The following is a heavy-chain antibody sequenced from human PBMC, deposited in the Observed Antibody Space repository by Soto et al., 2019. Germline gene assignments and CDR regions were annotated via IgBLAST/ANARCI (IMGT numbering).Heavy chain of an antibody. CDR3: ALFSQLLWFGEQAGYYYYMDV. V-gene: IGHV4-34*01. Sequence: QVQLQQWGAGLLKPSETLSLTCAVYGGSFSGYYWSWIRQPPGKGLEWIGEINHSGSTNYNPSLTSRVTISVDTAKNQFSLKLSSVTAADTAVYYCALFSQLLWFGEQAGYYYYMDVWGKGTTVTVSS. J-gene: IGHJ6*03. CDR1: GGSFSGYY. D-gene: IGHD3-10*01. CDR2: INHSGST.